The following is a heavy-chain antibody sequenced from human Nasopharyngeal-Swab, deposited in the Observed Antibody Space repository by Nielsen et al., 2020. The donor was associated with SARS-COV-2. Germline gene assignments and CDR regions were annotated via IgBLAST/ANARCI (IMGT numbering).Heavy chain of an antibody. Sequence: GESLKISCAASGFTVSSNYMSWVRQAPGKGLEWVSVIYSGGSTYYADSVKGRFTISRDNSKNTLCLQMNSLRAEDTAVYYCARVMDDWGQGTLVTVSS. J-gene: IGHJ4*02. CDR3: ARVMDD. CDR2: IYSGGST. V-gene: IGHV3-53*05. CDR1: GFTVSSNY.